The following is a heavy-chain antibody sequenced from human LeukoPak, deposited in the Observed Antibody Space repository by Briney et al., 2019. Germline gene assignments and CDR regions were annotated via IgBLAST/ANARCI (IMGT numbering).Heavy chain of an antibody. V-gene: IGHV4-39*01. D-gene: IGHD3-9*01. Sequence: SETLSLTCTVSGGSISSSSYYWGWIRQPPGKGLEWIGSIYYSGSTYYNPSLKSRVTISVDTSKNQFSLKLSSVTAADTAVYYCARRRGRYFDWLIDYWGQGTLVTVSS. CDR2: IYYSGST. CDR1: GGSISSSSYY. CDR3: ARRRGRYFDWLIDY. J-gene: IGHJ4*02.